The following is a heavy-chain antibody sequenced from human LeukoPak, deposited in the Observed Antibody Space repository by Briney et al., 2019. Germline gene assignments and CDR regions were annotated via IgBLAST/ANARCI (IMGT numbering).Heavy chain of an antibody. CDR2: INAGNGNT. CDR3: ARGVVVVPAAAPFWSGYLNWFDP. Sequence: ASVKVSCKASGGTFSSYAISWVRQAPGQGLEWMGWINAGNGNTKYSQKFQGRVTITRDTSASTAYMELSSLRSEDTAVYYCARGVVVVPAAAPFWSGYLNWFDPWGQGTLVTVSS. J-gene: IGHJ5*02. CDR1: GGTFSSYA. V-gene: IGHV1-3*01. D-gene: IGHD2-2*01.